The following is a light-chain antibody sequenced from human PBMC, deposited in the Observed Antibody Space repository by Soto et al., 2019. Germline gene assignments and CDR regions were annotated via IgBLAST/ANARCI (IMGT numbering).Light chain of an antibody. Sequence: QSVMTQPPSAAGTPGQRVTISCSGGSSNIGSHTVNWYQHLPGTAPKLLIYSNNQLPSGVPDRFSGSVSGTSASLAISGLQSEDVAHYYCAAWHDSLNGPVFGGGTKLTVL. CDR1: SSNIGSHT. J-gene: IGLJ2*01. CDR3: AAWHDSLNGPV. CDR2: SNN. V-gene: IGLV1-44*01.